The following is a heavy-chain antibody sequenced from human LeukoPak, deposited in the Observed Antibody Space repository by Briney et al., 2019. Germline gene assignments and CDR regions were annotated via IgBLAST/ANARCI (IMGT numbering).Heavy chain of an antibody. CDR1: GGSISSYY. Sequence: SETLSLTCTVFGGSISSYYWSWIRQPPGKGLEWIGYIYYSGSTNYNPSLKSRVTISVDTSKNQFSLKLSSVTAADTAVYYCAREVVVVVAATSGAYYFDYWGQGTLVTVSS. D-gene: IGHD2-15*01. CDR2: IYYSGST. V-gene: IGHV4-59*12. J-gene: IGHJ4*02. CDR3: AREVVVVVAATSGAYYFDY.